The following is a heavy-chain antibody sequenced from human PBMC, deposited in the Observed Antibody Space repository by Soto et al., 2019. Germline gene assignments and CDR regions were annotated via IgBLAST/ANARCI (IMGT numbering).Heavy chain of an antibody. CDR2: VYHSGRT. D-gene: IGHD3-22*01. V-gene: IGHV4-38-2*01. J-gene: IGHJ4*02. CDR1: GYSITTGYY. Sequence: PSETLSLTCAVSGYSITTGYYWGWVRRPPGKGLEWIGSVYHSGRTSYNPSLESRVTISVDTSKNQFSLRLSSVTAADTAVYYCARGVNYYDRSGFYTRDYWGQGILVTVSS. CDR3: ARGVNYYDRSGFYTRDY.